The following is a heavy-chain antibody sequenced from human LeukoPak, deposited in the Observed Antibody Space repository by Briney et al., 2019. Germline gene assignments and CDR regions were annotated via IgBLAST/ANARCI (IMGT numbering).Heavy chain of an antibody. CDR1: GITLSNYG. D-gene: IGHD3-22*01. J-gene: IGHJ4*02. Sequence: GGSLRLSCAVSGITLSNYGMSWVRQAPGKGLEWVAGASDSGGRTNYADSVKGRFTIARDNPKNTLYLQMNSLRAEDTAVYFCAKRGVVIRVILVGFHKEAYYFDSWGQGALVTVSS. CDR2: ASDSGGRT. CDR3: AKRGVVIRVILVGFHKEAYYFDS. V-gene: IGHV3-23*01.